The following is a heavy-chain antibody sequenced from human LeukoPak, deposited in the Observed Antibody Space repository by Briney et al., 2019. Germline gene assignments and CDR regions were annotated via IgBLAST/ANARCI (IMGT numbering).Heavy chain of an antibody. CDR1: GYTFTGYY. CDR2: INAGNGNT. J-gene: IGHJ3*02. V-gene: IGHV1-3*01. D-gene: IGHD3-10*01. Sequence: ASVKVSCKASGYTFTGYYMHWVRQAPGQRLEWMGWINAGNGNTKYSQKFQGRVTITRDTSASTAYMELSSLRSEDTAVYYCASQRYYYGSGSYWDDAFDIWGQGTMVTVSS. CDR3: ASQRYYYGSGSYWDDAFDI.